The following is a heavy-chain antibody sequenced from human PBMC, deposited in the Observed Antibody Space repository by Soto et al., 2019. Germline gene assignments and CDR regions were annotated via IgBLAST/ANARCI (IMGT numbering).Heavy chain of an antibody. V-gene: IGHV3-30*04. D-gene: IGHD3-22*01. CDR2: ISYDGRNK. CDR3: ARDGGDYYGSFLIHFDP. J-gene: IGHJ5*02. CDR1: GFTFSSYA. Sequence: GGSLRLSCAASGFTFSSYAMHWVRQAPGKGQEWVAVISYDGRNKYYANSVKGRFTISRDNSKNRLYLKMNSLSAEDTAFYYGARDGGDYYGSFLIHFDPWRQGTLVTVSS.